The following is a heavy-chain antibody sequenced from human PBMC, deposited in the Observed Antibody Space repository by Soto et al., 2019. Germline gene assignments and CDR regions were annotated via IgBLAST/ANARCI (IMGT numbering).Heavy chain of an antibody. CDR3: ARAVSDFWSGYINWMDV. CDR2: ISSSSSYI. V-gene: IGHV3-21*01. D-gene: IGHD3-3*01. J-gene: IGHJ6*02. Sequence: LRLSCAASGFTFSSYSMNWVRQAPGKGLEWVSSISSSSSYIYYADSVKGRFTISRDNAKNSLYLQMNSLRAEDTAVYYCARAVSDFWSGYINWMDVWGQGTTVTVSS. CDR1: GFTFSSYS.